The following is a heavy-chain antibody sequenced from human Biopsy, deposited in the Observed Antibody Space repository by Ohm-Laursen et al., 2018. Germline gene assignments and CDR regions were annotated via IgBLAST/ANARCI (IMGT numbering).Heavy chain of an antibody. CDR1: GFSFGDHY. V-gene: IGHV3-72*01. D-gene: IGHD1-26*01. CDR3: AKEGRLLGIPHTYYFDS. CDR2: ARNNANSYTI. Sequence: SLRLSCAASGFSFGDHYLDWVRQAPGKGLEWVGRARNNANSYTIEYAASAMGRFTISRDDSQNSLYLHMNSLQTEDTAVYFCAKEGRLLGIPHTYYFDSWGQGTLVTVSS. J-gene: IGHJ4*02.